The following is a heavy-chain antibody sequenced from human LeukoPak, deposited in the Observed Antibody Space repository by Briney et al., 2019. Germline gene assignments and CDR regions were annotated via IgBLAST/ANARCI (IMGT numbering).Heavy chain of an antibody. CDR2: IIPIFGTA. CDR3: ARRNTDILTGYYPPFDY. D-gene: IGHD3-9*01. V-gene: IGHV1-69*13. J-gene: IGHJ4*02. CDR1: GGTFSSYA. Sequence: SVKVSCKASGGTFSSYAISWVRQAPGQGLEWMGGIIPIFGTANYAQKLQGRVTITADESTSTAYMELSSLRSEDTAVYYCARRNTDILTGYYPPFDYWGQGTLVTVSS.